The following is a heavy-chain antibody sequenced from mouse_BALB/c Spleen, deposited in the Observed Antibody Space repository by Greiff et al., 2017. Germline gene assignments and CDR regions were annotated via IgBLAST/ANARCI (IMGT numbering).Heavy chain of an antibody. CDR1: GFSLTSYG. CDR3: ARHGGSSSYWYFDV. Sequence: QVQLQESGPDLVAPSQSLSITCTVSGFSLTSYGVHWVRQPPGKGLEWLVVIWSDGSTTYNSALKSRLSISKDNSKSQVFLKMNSLQTDDTAMYYCARHGGSSSYWYFDVWGAGTTVTVSS. CDR2: IWSDGST. J-gene: IGHJ1*01. V-gene: IGHV2-6-2*01. D-gene: IGHD1-1*01.